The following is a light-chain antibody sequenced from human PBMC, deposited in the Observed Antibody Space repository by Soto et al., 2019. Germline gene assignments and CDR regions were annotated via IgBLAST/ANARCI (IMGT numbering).Light chain of an antibody. CDR2: KVS. CDR1: HSLVFSDGNIY. V-gene: IGKV2-30*01. J-gene: IGKJ1*01. Sequence: DVVLTQSPLSLPVALGQPASISCRSSHSLVFSDGNIYLNWFQQRPGQSPRRLIYKVSNRDSGVPDRFSGSGSGTEFTLKISRVEAEDVGVYYCMQGSRWMWAFGQGTKVEIK. CDR3: MQGSRWMWA.